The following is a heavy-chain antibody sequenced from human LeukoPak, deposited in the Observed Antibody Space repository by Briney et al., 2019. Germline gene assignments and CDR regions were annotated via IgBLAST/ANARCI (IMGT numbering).Heavy chain of an antibody. J-gene: IGHJ6*02. V-gene: IGHV4-31*03. CDR2: ITYSGNT. CDR3: ARIAYDALDSYYYGMDV. Sequence: SETLSLTCTVSGGSISSGGYYWRWIRQHPGKGLEWIGYITYSGNTYYYPALNSRVTVSLDTSKTQFSLKLSSVTAADTAVYYCARIAYDALDSYYYGMDVWGQGTTVTVSS. CDR1: GGSISSGGYY. D-gene: IGHD3-3*01.